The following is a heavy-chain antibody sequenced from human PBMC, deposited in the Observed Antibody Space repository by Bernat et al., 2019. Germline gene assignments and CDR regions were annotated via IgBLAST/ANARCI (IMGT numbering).Heavy chain of an antibody. D-gene: IGHD3-3*01. CDR1: GFTFSNAW. CDR2: IKSKTDGGKT. Sequence: EVQLVESGGGLVKPGGSLRLSCAASGFTFSNAWMSWVRQAPGKGLEWVGRIKSKTDGGKTEYAVPVKGSFTISRDDSKNTLYLQMNSLKTEDTAVYYCTTPQFLENDAFDIWGQGTMVNVSS. J-gene: IGHJ3*02. V-gene: IGHV3-15*01. CDR3: TTPQFLENDAFDI.